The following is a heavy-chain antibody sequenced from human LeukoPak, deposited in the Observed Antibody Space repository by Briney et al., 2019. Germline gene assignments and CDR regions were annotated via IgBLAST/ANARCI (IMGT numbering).Heavy chain of an antibody. V-gene: IGHV4-34*01. D-gene: IGHD2-15*01. CDR2: ISHSGST. CDR3: ARGRDIVVVVPYFDY. Sequence: SETLSLTCGVYGGSFSGYYWSWIRQPPGKGLEWIGEISHSGSTNYNPSLKSRVTISVDTSKNQFSLKLSSVTAADTAAYYCARGRDIVVVVPYFDYWGQGTLVTVSS. J-gene: IGHJ4*02. CDR1: GGSFSGYY.